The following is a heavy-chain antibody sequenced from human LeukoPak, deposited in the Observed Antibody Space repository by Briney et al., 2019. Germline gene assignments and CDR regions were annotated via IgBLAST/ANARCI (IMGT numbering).Heavy chain of an antibody. CDR1: GGSISSSSYY. Sequence: SETLSLTCTVSGGSISSSSYYWGWIRQPPGKGLEWIGSIYYSGSTYYNPSLKSRVTISVDTSKNQFSLKLSSVTAADTAVYYCARVSSIYLSSSTFEGNWFDPWGQGTLITVSS. D-gene: IGHD6-13*01. CDR3: ARVSSIYLSSSTFEGNWFDP. CDR2: IYYSGST. J-gene: IGHJ5*02. V-gene: IGHV4-39*07.